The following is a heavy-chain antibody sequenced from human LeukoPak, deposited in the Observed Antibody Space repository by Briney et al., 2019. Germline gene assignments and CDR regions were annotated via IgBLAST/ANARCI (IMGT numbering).Heavy chain of an antibody. Sequence: SVKVSCKAPGGTFSSYAISWVRQAPGQGLEWMGRIIPIFGTANYAQKFQGRVTITTDESTSTAYMELSSLRSEDTAVYYCATTSIGYDAFDIWGQGTMVTVSS. J-gene: IGHJ3*02. CDR1: GGTFSSYA. D-gene: IGHD6-25*01. V-gene: IGHV1-69*05. CDR3: ATTSIGYDAFDI. CDR2: IIPIFGTA.